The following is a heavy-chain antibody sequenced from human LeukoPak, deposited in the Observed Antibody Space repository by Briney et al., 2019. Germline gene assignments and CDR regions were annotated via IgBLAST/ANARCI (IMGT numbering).Heavy chain of an antibody. CDR1: GFTFSSYE. V-gene: IGHV3-48*03. Sequence: GGSLRPSCVASGFTFSSYEMNWVRQAPGKGLEWVSYISSSGGTIYYADSVKGRFTISRDNAKNSLYLQTNSLRAEDTAVYYCARDFGDSYGYDWFDPWGQGTLVTVSS. CDR2: ISSSGGTI. CDR3: ARDFGDSYGYDWFDP. J-gene: IGHJ5*02. D-gene: IGHD5-18*01.